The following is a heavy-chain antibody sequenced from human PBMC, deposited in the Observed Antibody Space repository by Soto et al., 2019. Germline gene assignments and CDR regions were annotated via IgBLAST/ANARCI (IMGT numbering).Heavy chain of an antibody. CDR2: LNGDGSST. CDR3: ARGYWDRDYYYYYCLDV. J-gene: IGHJ6*04. Sequence: GGSLRLSCAASGFTFSSYWMHWVRQAPGKGLVWVSRLNGDGSSTSYADSVKGRFTNSRDNAKNTLYLQMNSLTADDTAVYYCARGYWDRDYYYYYCLDVWGKGTIVTSPQ. CDR1: GFTFSSYW. V-gene: IGHV3-74*01. D-gene: IGHD1-26*01.